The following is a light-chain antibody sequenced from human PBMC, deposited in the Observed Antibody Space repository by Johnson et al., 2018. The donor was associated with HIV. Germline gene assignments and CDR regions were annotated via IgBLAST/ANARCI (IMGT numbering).Light chain of an antibody. J-gene: IGLJ1*01. V-gene: IGLV1-51*01. CDR2: DNN. Sequence: QSLLTQPPSVSAAPGQKVTISCSGSSSDMGNYAVSWYQQLPGTAPKLLIYDNNKRPSGIPDRFSGSKSGTSATLGITGLQNGDEADYYCGTWDSSLSAGVFGTGTKVTV. CDR3: GTWDSSLSAGV. CDR1: SSDMGNYA.